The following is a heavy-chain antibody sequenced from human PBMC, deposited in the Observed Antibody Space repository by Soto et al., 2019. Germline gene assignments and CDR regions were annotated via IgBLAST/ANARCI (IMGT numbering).Heavy chain of an antibody. CDR2: ISNNGETT. Sequence: EVQLVESGGGLVQPGGSLRLSCSASGFTFSYYAMHWVRQAPGKGLEYVSAISNNGETTYYADSVKGRFTISRDISKNTLYLQMSSLRAEDTAVYSCVRASGSLDYWGQGTLVTVSS. CDR3: VRASGSLDY. V-gene: IGHV3-64D*06. CDR1: GFTFSYYA. D-gene: IGHD1-26*01. J-gene: IGHJ4*02.